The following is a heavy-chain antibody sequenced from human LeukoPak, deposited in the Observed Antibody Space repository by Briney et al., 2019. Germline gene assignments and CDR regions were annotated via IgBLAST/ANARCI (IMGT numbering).Heavy chain of an antibody. J-gene: IGHJ4*02. V-gene: IGHV4-59*01. D-gene: IGHD3-9*01. CDR2: IYYSGST. CDR1: GGSISPYY. Sequence: SETLSLTCTVSGGSISPYYWSWIRQPPGKGLEWIGYIYYSGSTNYNPSLKSRVTISVDTSKNQFSLKLSSVTVADTAVYYCARVTGYTIEDYFDYWGQGTLVTVSS. CDR3: ARVTGYTIEDYFDY.